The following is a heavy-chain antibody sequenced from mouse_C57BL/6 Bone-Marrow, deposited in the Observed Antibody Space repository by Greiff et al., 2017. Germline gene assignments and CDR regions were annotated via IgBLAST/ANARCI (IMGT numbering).Heavy chain of an antibody. CDR2: IYPRSGNT. Sequence: QVQLQQSGAELARPGASVKLSCKPSGYTFTSYGISWVKQRTGQGLEWIGEIYPRSGNTSYNEKFTGKATLTADKSSSTAYMELRSLTSEDSAVYFCASFYYYGNSYDDWGQGTTLTVSS. CDR1: GYTFTSYG. D-gene: IGHD1-1*01. V-gene: IGHV1-81*01. CDR3: ASFYYYGNSYDD. J-gene: IGHJ2*01.